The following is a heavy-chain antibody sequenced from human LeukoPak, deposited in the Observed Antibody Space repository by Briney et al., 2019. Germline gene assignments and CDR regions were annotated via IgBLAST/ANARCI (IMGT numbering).Heavy chain of an antibody. Sequence: GGSLRLSCAASGFTFSSYGMHWVRQAPGKGLEGVAVISYDGSNKYYADSVKGRFTISRDNSKNTLYLQMNSLRAEDTAVYYCAKDAAMVPDYWGQGTLVTVSS. J-gene: IGHJ4*02. CDR1: GFTFSSYG. V-gene: IGHV3-30*18. D-gene: IGHD5-18*01. CDR3: AKDAAMVPDY. CDR2: ISYDGSNK.